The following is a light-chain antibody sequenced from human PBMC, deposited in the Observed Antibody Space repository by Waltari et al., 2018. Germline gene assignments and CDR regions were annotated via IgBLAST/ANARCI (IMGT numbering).Light chain of an antibody. V-gene: IGLV2-23*02. Sequence: SDLTQPASVSGSPGPSIPLSCSGTYNDIETYNLVSWYQHSPGKAPKLLIYEVNRRPSGVSNRSSGSKAGNTASLTISGLQAEDEADYYCCSYASAGTLLFGGGTKLTVL. J-gene: IGLJ2*01. CDR1: YNDIETYNL. CDR3: CSYASAGTLL. CDR2: EVN.